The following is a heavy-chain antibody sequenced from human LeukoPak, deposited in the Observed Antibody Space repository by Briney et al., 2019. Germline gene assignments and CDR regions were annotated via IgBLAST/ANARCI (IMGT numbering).Heavy chain of an antibody. CDR3: ARELYSGYGRFDY. D-gene: IGHD5-12*01. V-gene: IGHV3-21*01. Sequence: GGSLRLSCAASGFTFSSFTMHWVRQAPGKGLEWVSSISSGSGYIYYADSVKGRFTISRDNAKNSLYLQMNSLRAEDTAVYYCARELYSGYGRFDYWGQGTLVTVSS. CDR2: ISSGSGYI. CDR1: GFTFSSFT. J-gene: IGHJ4*02.